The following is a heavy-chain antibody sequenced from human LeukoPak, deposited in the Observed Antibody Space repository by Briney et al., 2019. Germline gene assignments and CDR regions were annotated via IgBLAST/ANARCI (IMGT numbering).Heavy chain of an antibody. V-gene: IGHV1-18*01. Sequence: ASVKVSCKASGYTSTSYGISWVRQAPGQGLEWMGWISAYNGNTNYAQKLQGRVTMTTDTSTSTAYMELRSLRSDDTAVYYCARDLEWEQHNAFDIWGQGTMVTVSS. J-gene: IGHJ3*02. CDR2: ISAYNGNT. CDR1: GYTSTSYG. D-gene: IGHD1-26*01. CDR3: ARDLEWEQHNAFDI.